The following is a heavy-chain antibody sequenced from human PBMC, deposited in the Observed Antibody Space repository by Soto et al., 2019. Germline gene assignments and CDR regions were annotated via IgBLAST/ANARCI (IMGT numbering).Heavy chain of an antibody. Sequence: ASVKVSCKAYGYTFTDFFLHWLRQAPGQGLEWMGWINPNSGATNYAQKFQGRVTMTRDTSVNTAYMELSRLRSDDTAVYYCAKDKILPATIYGGAYNCFDPWGQGTLVTVSS. D-gene: IGHD5-12*01. CDR3: AKDKILPATIYGGAYNCFDP. CDR1: GYTFTDFF. J-gene: IGHJ5*02. CDR2: INPNSGAT. V-gene: IGHV1-2*02.